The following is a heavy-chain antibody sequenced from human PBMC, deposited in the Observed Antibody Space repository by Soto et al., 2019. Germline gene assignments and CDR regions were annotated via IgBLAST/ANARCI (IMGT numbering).Heavy chain of an antibody. J-gene: IGHJ4*02. Sequence: QITLKESGPPLVRPAQTLTLTCAFSGFSLTTTSMGVAWIRQPPGKALEWLALIYWDDDQRYSPSLKDRLTISQDTSRSRVVLTIRNMNPEDTVTYFCAHAGDYDLLSFDHWGPGTLVTVSS. D-gene: IGHD4-17*01. CDR3: AHAGDYDLLSFDH. CDR1: GFSLTTTSMG. V-gene: IGHV2-5*02. CDR2: IYWDDDQ.